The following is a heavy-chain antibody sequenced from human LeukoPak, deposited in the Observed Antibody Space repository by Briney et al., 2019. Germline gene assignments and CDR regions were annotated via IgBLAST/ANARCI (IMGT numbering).Heavy chain of an antibody. J-gene: IGHJ4*02. D-gene: IGHD7-27*01. CDR2: ISTSGGST. V-gene: IGHV3-23*01. CDR1: GFTFSGHA. CDR3: AKDRPGEAWFDY. Sequence: GGSLRLSCAASGFTFSGHAMSWVRQAPGKGLEWVSGISTSGGSTYYGNSGKGRFAISRDNSKNMVYLQMNSLRAEDTAVYYCAKDRPGEAWFDYWGQGTLVTVSS.